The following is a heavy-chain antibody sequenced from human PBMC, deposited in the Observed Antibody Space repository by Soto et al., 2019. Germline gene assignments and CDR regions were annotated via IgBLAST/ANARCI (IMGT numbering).Heavy chain of an antibody. V-gene: IGHV3-23*01. J-gene: IGHJ4*02. Sequence: GGSLRLSCAASGFTFSSYATSWVRQAPGKGLEWVSAISGSGGSTYYADSVKGRFTISRDTSKNQFSLKLSSVTAADTAVYYCARGGYCSGGSCPDYWGQGTLVTVSS. CDR1: GFTFSSYA. D-gene: IGHD2-15*01. CDR2: ISGSGGST. CDR3: ARGGYCSGGSCPDY.